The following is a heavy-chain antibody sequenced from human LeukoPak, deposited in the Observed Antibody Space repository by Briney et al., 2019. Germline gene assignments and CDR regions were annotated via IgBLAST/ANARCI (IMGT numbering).Heavy chain of an antibody. J-gene: IGHJ2*01. CDR3: ARTYGSSGLGYFDL. V-gene: IGHV4-59*01. D-gene: IGHD6-13*01. Sequence: PSETLSLTCTVSGGSISSYYWSWIRQPPGKGLEWIGYIYYSGSTNSSPSLKSRLTISVDTSKNQFSLKLSSVTAADTAVYYCARTYGSSGLGYFDLWGRGTLVTVSS. CDR1: GGSISSYY. CDR2: IYYSGST.